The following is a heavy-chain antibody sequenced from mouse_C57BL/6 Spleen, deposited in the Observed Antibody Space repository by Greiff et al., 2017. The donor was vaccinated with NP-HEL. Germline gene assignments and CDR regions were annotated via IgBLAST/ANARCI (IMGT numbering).Heavy chain of an antibody. D-gene: IGHD1-1*01. CDR3: ARGTTVVATGFDY. Sequence: VQLKESGAELVRPGASVKLSCKASGYTFTDYYINWVKQRPGQGLEWIARIYPGSGNTYYNEKFKGKATLTAEKSSSTAYMQLSSLTSEDSAVYFCARGTTVVATGFDYWGQGTTLTVSS. CDR1: GYTFTDYY. V-gene: IGHV1-76*01. J-gene: IGHJ2*01. CDR2: IYPGSGNT.